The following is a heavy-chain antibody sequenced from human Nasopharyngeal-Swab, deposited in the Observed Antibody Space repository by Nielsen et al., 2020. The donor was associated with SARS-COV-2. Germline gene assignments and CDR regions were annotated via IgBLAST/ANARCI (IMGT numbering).Heavy chain of an antibody. CDR1: VYTFTGYI. D-gene: IGHD1-26*01. CDR3: ARVGIGSYSRHYYGMDV. J-gene: IGHJ6*02. Sequence: SVKVSCKASVYTFTGYIMHRARQAPGQGLEWMGRINPNSGGTNYAQKFQGRVTMTRDTSISTAYMELSRLRSDDTAVYYCARVGIGSYSRHYYGMDVWGQGTTVTVSS. V-gene: IGHV1-2*06. CDR2: INPNSGGT.